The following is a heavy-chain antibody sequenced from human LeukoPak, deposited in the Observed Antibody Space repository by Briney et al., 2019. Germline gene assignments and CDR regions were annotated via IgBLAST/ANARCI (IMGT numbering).Heavy chain of an antibody. D-gene: IGHD1-1*01. J-gene: IGHJ4*02. Sequence: GGSLRLSCAASGFTFSSYDMHWVRQAPGKGLEYVSTISSNGGKTNYANSVKGRFTISRDNSKNTLYLQMNSLRAEDTAVYYCAREGTRLERRFSDYWGQGTLVTVSS. CDR1: GFTFSSYD. CDR2: ISSNGGKT. CDR3: AREGTRLERRFSDY. V-gene: IGHV3-64*01.